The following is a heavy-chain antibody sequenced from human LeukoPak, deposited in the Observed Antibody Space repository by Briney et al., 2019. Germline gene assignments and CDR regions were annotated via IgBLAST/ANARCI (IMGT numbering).Heavy chain of an antibody. D-gene: IGHD7-27*01. CDR1: GYSFTSYY. CDR3: ARELSGGSFDY. V-gene: IGHV1-46*01. Sequence: ASVKVSCKASGYSFTSYYINWVRQAPGQGLEWMGIFNPGGGSTSYAHNLQRRTTMTSDTTTSTGYMELSSLRSEDTAVYYCARELSGGSFDYGGQGGLATVSS. CDR2: FNPGGGST. J-gene: IGHJ4*02.